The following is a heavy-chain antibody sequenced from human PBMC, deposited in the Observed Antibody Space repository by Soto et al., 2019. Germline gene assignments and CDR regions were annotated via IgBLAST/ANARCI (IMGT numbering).Heavy chain of an antibody. CDR3: AKRDYYDSSGYGY. Sequence: XETLSLPCTVSGGSRSSSSYYWGWIRQPPGKGLEWIGSICYSGSTYYNPSLKSRVTISVDTSKNQFSLKLSSVTAAGTAVYYCAKRDYYDSSGYGYWGQGNLVTVSS. V-gene: IGHV4-39*01. J-gene: IGHJ4*02. D-gene: IGHD3-22*01. CDR1: GGSRSSSSYY. CDR2: ICYSGST.